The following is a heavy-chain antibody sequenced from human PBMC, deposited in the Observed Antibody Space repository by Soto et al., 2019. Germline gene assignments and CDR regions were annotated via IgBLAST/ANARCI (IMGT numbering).Heavy chain of an antibody. J-gene: IGHJ6*02. CDR3: ARAARKVGAYYGMDV. Sequence: PGGSLRLSCAASGFTFSDYYMSWIRQAPGKGLEWVSYISSSGITIYYADSVKGRFTISRDNAKNSLYLQMNSLRAEDTAVYYCARAARKVGAYYGMDVWGQATQVAVSS. CDR2: ISSSGITI. V-gene: IGHV3-11*01. CDR1: GFTFSDYY. D-gene: IGHD1-26*01.